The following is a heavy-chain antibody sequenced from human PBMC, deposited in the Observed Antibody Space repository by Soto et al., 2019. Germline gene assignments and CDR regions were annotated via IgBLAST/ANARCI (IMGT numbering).Heavy chain of an antibody. J-gene: IGHJ2*01. CDR3: ARDRGEYTSSWFWYFSH. Sequence: PSETLSLTCTVSGGSISSFNWNWVRQPAGKGPEWVGRLNIAGTINYNPSLKSRITMSMDTSKNQISLHLRSVTAADTAIYYCARDRGEYTSSWFWYFSHWGHGTLVTVSS. CDR2: LNIAGTI. V-gene: IGHV4-4*07. CDR1: GGSISSFN. D-gene: IGHD6-13*01.